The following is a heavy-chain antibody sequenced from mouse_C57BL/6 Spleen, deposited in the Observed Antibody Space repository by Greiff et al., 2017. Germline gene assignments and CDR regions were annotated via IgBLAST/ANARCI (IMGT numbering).Heavy chain of an antibody. D-gene: IGHD1-1*01. CDR2: IYPGDGDT. CDR3: ARERDYYGSSPAWFAY. Sequence: QVQLQQSGPELVKPGASVKISCKASGYAFSSSWMNWVKQRPGKGLEWIGRIYPGDGDTNYNGKFKGKATLTADKSSSTAYMQLSSLTSEDSAVYFGARERDYYGSSPAWFAYWGQGTLVTVSA. V-gene: IGHV1-82*01. CDR1: GYAFSSSW. J-gene: IGHJ3*01.